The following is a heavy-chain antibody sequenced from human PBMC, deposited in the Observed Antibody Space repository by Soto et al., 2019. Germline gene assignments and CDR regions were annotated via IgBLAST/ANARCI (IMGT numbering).Heavy chain of an antibody. D-gene: IGHD4-17*01. J-gene: IGHJ6*03. CDR1: GYTFTSYA. Sequence: GASVNVSCKASGYTFTSYAMHWVRQAPGQRLEWMGWINAGNGNTKYSQKFQGRVTITRDTSASTAYMELSSLRSEDTAVYYCARGDYEVYYYYYMDVWGKGTTVTVSS. V-gene: IGHV1-3*01. CDR2: INAGNGNT. CDR3: ARGDYEVYYYYYMDV.